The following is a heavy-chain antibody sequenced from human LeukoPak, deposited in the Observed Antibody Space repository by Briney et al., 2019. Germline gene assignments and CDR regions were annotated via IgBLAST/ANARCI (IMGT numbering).Heavy chain of an antibody. J-gene: IGHJ5*02. CDR2: ISGSGST. D-gene: IGHD3-22*01. CDR3: ARDPPPAYDSSGFT. CDR1: GFTFSSYA. Sequence: GGSLRLSCAASGFTFSSYAMTWVRQAPGKGLEWVSAISGSGSTSYADSVKGRFTISRDNSKNTLYLQMNGLRAEDTAVYYCARDPPPAYDSSGFTWGQGTLVTVSS. V-gene: IGHV3-23*01.